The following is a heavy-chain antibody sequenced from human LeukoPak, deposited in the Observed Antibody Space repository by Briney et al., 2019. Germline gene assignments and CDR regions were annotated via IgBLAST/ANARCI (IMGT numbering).Heavy chain of an antibody. V-gene: IGHV3-64D*06. J-gene: IGHJ4*02. CDR2: ISSNGDNT. CDR3: VRGTGY. Sequence: GGSLRLSCSVSGFTSSTYVMHWVRQAPGKGLEYVSAISSNGDNTYYADSVRGRFTISRDNSKNTLYLQMSSLRADDTAVYYCVRGTGYWGQGTLVTVSS. CDR1: GFTSSTYV.